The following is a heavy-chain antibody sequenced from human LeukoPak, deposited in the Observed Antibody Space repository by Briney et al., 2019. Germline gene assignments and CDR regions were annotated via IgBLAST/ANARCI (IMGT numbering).Heavy chain of an antibody. V-gene: IGHV4-30-2*03. D-gene: IGHD2-2*01. Sequence: PSQTLSLTCTVSGGSISSGGYYWSWIRQPPGKGLEWIGYIYYSGSTYYNPSLKSRVTISVDTSKNQFSLKLSSVTAADTAVYYCASSMGDLYYMDVWGKGTTVTVSS. J-gene: IGHJ6*03. CDR3: ASSMGDLYYMDV. CDR2: IYYSGST. CDR1: GGSISSGGYY.